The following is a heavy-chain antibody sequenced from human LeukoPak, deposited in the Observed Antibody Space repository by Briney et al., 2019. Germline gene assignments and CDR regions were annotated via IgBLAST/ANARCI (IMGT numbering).Heavy chain of an antibody. CDR1: GFTFSSYA. D-gene: IGHD1-26*01. J-gene: IGHJ3*02. CDR3: AGGASDFDI. V-gene: IGHV3-21*01. Sequence: GGSLRLSCAASGFTFSSYAMSSVRQAPGKGLEWVSSISSSGGYIYYADSVKGRFTISRDNAKNSLYLQMNSLRDEDTAVYYCAGGASDFDIWGQGTMVTVSS. CDR2: ISSSGGYI.